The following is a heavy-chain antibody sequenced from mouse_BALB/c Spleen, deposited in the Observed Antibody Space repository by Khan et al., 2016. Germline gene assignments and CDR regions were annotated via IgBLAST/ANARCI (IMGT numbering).Heavy chain of an antibody. J-gene: IGHJ4*01. CDR2: ISYSGST. Sequence: EVQLQESGPGLVKPSQSLSLTCTVTGYSITSDYAWNWIRQFPGNKLEWMGYISYSGSTSYNPSLKSRISITRDTSNNQFFLQLNSVTSEDTATYYCARSDYGDKDAMDYWGQGTSVTVSS. CDR1: GYSITSDYA. V-gene: IGHV3-2*02. CDR3: ARSDYGDKDAMDY. D-gene: IGHD1-1*01.